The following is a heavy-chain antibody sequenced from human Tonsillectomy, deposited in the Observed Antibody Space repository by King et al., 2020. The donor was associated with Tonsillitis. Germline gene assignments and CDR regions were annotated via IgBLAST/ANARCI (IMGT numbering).Heavy chain of an antibody. CDR3: ARVRLDFFCMDV. J-gene: IGHJ6*03. Sequence: VQLVESGGGLFQPGGSLRLSCAASGFTFSYHYMYWVRQAPGKGLDWVGRIRDKAHSYSTEYAASVKCRFTISGDDSQNSLYLQMHYLKPEDTAVYYCARVRLDFFCMDVWGKGTTVTVSS. CDR2: IRDKAHSYST. V-gene: IGHV3-72*01. D-gene: IGHD3-9*01. CDR1: GFTFSYHY.